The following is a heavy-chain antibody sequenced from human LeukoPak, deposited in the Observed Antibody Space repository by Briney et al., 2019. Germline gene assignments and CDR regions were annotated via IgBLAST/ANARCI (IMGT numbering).Heavy chain of an antibody. CDR2: ISGSGNNT. CDR1: GFTFTNYA. CDR3: AKGQRFYGEYYFDY. Sequence: GGSLRLSCTASGFTFTNYAMSWVRQAPGKGLEWVSAISGSGNNTYYTNSVTGRFTISRDNSKNTLYLQMNSLRAEDTAVYYCAKGQRFYGEYYFDYWGQGTLVTVSS. V-gene: IGHV3-23*01. J-gene: IGHJ4*02. D-gene: IGHD4-17*01.